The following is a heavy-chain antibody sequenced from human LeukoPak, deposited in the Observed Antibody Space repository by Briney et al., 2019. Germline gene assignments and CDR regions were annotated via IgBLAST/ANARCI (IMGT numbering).Heavy chain of an antibody. CDR2: ISASGGST. CDR1: GFTFSSYA. D-gene: IGHD3-10*01. CDR3: AKDLYYYGSGSYMDY. Sequence: GGSLRLSCAASGFTFSSYAMSWVRQAPGKGLEWVSAISASGGSTYYADSVKGRFTISRDNSKNTLYLQMNSLRAEDTAVYYCAKDLYYYGSGSYMDYWGQGTLVTVSS. V-gene: IGHV3-23*01. J-gene: IGHJ4*02.